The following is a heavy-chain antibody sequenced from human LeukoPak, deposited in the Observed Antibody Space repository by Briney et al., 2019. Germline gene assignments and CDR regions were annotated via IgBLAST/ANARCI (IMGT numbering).Heavy chain of an antibody. V-gene: IGHV1-8*01. Sequence: ASVKVSCKASGYTFTNYDINWVRQATGQGLEWMGWMNPKSGNTGYAQKFRGRLTMTRDTSISTAYIELSSLTSEDTAVYYCARGQYRDSSASAFDYWGQGTLVTVSS. CDR2: MNPKSGNT. CDR3: ARGQYRDSSASAFDY. D-gene: IGHD3-22*01. CDR1: GYTFTNYD. J-gene: IGHJ4*02.